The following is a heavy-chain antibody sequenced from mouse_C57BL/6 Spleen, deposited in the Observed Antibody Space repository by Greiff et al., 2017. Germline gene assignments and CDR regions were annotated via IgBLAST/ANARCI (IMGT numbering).Heavy chain of an antibody. V-gene: IGHV1-55*01. J-gene: IGHJ4*01. CDR1: GYTFTSYW. CDR3: ARGPTVVAPYYAMDY. CDR2: IYPGSGST. Sequence: QVQLQQPGAELVKPGASVKMSCKASGYTFTSYWITWVKQRPGQGLEWIGDIYPGSGSTNYNEKFKSKATLTLDTSSSTAYMQLSSLTSEDSAVYYCARGPTVVAPYYAMDYWGQGTSVTVSS. D-gene: IGHD1-1*01.